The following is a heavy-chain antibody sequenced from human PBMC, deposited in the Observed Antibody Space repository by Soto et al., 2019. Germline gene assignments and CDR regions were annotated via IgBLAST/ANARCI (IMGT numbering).Heavy chain of an antibody. D-gene: IGHD6-6*01. CDR3: ARGIAARGYYYYGMDV. V-gene: IGHV4-59*12. CDR1: GGSISGYY. J-gene: IGHJ6*02. Sequence: SETLSLTCTVSGGSISGYYWSWIRQPPGKGLEWIGYIIHSASTKYNPSLKSRVTISVDTSKNQFSLKLSSVTAADTAVYYCARGIAARGYYYYGMDVWGQGTTVTVSS. CDR2: IIHSAST.